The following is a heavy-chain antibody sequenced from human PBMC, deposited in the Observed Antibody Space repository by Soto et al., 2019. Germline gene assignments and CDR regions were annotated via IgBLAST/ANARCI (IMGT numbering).Heavy chain of an antibody. J-gene: IGHJ5*02. V-gene: IGHV1-2*02. CDR3: AREHGSIAGSPWFEP. Sequence: ASVKVSCKASGYTFTGYYMHWVRQAPGQGLEWMGWINPNSGGTNYAQKFQGRVTMTRDTSISTAYMELSRLRSDDTAVYYCAREHGSIAGSPWFEPWGQGPGVTVSS. CDR2: INPNSGGT. CDR1: GYTFTGYY. D-gene: IGHD6-6*01.